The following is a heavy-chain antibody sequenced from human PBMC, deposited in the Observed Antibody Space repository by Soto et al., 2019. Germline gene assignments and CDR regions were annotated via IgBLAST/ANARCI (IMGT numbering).Heavy chain of an antibody. V-gene: IGHV4-59*01. CDR3: ARDLWGYCGADCYPLDV. CDR2: MYNTGST. CDR1: GGSMSSYY. J-gene: IGHJ6*02. D-gene: IGHD2-21*02. Sequence: SETLSLTCTASGGSMSSYYWSWIRQPPGKGLEWIGYMYNTGSTIYNPSLKSRVTISVDTSKNQFSLKLNSVTAADTAVYYCARDLWGYCGADCYPLDVWGQGTTVTVSS.